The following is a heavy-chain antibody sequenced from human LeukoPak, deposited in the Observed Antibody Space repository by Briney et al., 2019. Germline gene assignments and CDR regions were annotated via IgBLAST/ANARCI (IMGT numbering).Heavy chain of an antibody. CDR3: AREGYHDDFDY. V-gene: IGHV3-48*03. Sequence: GGSLRLSCAASGFTFSAYEMNWVRQAPGKGLEWVSYISSSATNIYYADSVKGRFTISRDNAKNSLYLQMNSLRAEDTAVYYCAREGYHDDFDYWGQGTLVTVSS. CDR1: GFTFSAYE. CDR2: ISSSATNI. J-gene: IGHJ4*02. D-gene: IGHD3-22*01.